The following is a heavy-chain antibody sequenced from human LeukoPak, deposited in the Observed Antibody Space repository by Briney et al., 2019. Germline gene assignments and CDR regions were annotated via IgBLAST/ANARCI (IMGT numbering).Heavy chain of an antibody. V-gene: IGHV4-59*01. J-gene: IGHJ4*02. CDR1: GGSISGWY. D-gene: IGHD6-19*01. Sequence: SETLSLTCTVSGGSISGWYWSWIRQPPGKGLEWIGYIYGSGDTNYNPSLKSRVTMSIDTSKNQFSLKLTSVTAADTATYYCARETSLAGFASGLGFNYWGQGILVTVSS. CDR3: ARETSLAGFASGLGFNY. CDR2: IYGSGDT.